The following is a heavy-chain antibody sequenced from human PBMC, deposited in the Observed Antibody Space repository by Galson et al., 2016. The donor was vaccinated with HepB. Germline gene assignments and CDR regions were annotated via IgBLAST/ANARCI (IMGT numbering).Heavy chain of an antibody. CDR2: IWYDGSNK. J-gene: IGHJ4*02. CDR1: GFAFNSYV. CDR3: ATGTTYDSSGFPPPKH. V-gene: IGHV3-33*01. Sequence: SLRLSCAASGFAFNSYVMHWIRQAPGKGLEWVAVIWYDGSNKFYEDSLRGRFTISRDNSKNTLYLQMDSLRAEDTAVYYCATGTTYDSSGFPPPKHWGQGTLVTVSS. D-gene: IGHD3-22*01.